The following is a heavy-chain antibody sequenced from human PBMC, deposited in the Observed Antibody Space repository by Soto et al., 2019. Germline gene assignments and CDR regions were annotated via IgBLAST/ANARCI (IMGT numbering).Heavy chain of an antibody. V-gene: IGHV3-21*01. CDR1: GFTFSSYS. Sequence: EVQLVESGGGLVKPGGSLRLSCAASGFTFSSYSMNWVRQAPGKGLEWVSSISSSSSYIYYADSVKGRFTISRDNAKNSLYLQMNSLRAEDTAVYYCARDVGAVRSGGSGQFDPWGQGTLVTVSS. J-gene: IGHJ5*02. D-gene: IGHD2-15*01. CDR3: ARDVGAVRSGGSGQFDP. CDR2: ISSSSSYI.